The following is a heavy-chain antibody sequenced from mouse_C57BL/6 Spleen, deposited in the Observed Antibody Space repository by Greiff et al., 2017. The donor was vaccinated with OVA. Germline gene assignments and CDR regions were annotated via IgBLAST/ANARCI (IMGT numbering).Heavy chain of an antibody. D-gene: IGHD4-1*01. V-gene: IGHV5-17*01. CDR3: ARPDWDGGDYYAMDY. J-gene: IGHJ4*01. CDR1: GFTFSDYG. CDR2: ISSGSSTI. Sequence: EVMLVESGGGLVKPGGSLKLSCAASGFTFSDYGMHWVRQAPEKGLEWVAYISSGSSTIYYADTVKGRFTISRDNAKNTLFLQMTSLRSEDTAMYYCARPDWDGGDYYAMDYWGQGTSVTVSS.